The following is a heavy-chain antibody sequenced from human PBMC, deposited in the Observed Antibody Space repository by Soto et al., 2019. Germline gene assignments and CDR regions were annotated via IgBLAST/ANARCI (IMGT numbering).Heavy chain of an antibody. J-gene: IGHJ3*02. Sequence: PSETLSLTCTVSGGSISSGGYYWSWIRQHPGKGLEWIGYIYYSGSTYYNPSLKSRVTISVDTSKNQFSLKLSSVTAADTAVYYCAKDHTGTLDAFDIWGQGTMVTVSS. CDR3: AKDHTGTLDAFDI. V-gene: IGHV4-31*03. CDR2: IYYSGST. CDR1: GGSISSGGYY. D-gene: IGHD2-8*02.